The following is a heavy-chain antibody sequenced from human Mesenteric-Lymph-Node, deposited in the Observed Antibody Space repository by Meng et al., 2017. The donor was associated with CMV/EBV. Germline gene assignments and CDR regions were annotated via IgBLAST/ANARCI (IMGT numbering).Heavy chain of an antibody. CDR2: INSDGSST. J-gene: IGHJ6*02. CDR3: ARELSSTRAGYYYYYGMDV. CDR1: GFTFSSYW. D-gene: IGHD2-2*01. Sequence: GGSLRLSCAASGFTFSSYWMHWVRQAPGKGLVWVSLINSDGSSTSYADSVKGRFTISRDNAKNSLYLQMNSLRAEDTAVYYCARELSSTRAGYYYYYGMDVWGQGTTVTVSS. V-gene: IGHV3-74*01.